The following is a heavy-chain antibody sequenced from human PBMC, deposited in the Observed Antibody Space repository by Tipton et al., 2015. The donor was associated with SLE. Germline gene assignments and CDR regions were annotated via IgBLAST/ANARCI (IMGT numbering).Heavy chain of an antibody. CDR1: GTSISLVY. CDR3: ARGYCSSGNCYMGLGV. V-gene: IGHV4-4*07. CDR2: FHPSGST. D-gene: IGHD2-15*01. Sequence: TLSLTCSVSGTSISLVYWDWIRQPAGKGLEWIGRFHPSGSTFYNSSLKSRVTMSADTSKNQISLTLTSVTAADTATYYCARGYCSSGNCYMGLGVWGQGTTVTVSS. J-gene: IGHJ6*02.